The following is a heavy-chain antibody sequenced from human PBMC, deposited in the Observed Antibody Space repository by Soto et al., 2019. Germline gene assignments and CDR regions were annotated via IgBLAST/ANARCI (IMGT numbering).Heavy chain of an antibody. Sequence: SETLSLTCSVSGASIRSYYLHWIRQPPGKGLEWNGYGYTSDYTRYGSSLKSRVTISVDTSKSQFYLTLNSVTAADTAVYYWASSACHPGAFFYYNGMDVWGQGTTVTVSS. D-gene: IGHD3-10*01. CDR1: GASIRSYY. CDR2: GYTSDYT. J-gene: IGHJ6*02. V-gene: IGHV4-4*08. CDR3: ASSACHPGAFFYYNGMDV.